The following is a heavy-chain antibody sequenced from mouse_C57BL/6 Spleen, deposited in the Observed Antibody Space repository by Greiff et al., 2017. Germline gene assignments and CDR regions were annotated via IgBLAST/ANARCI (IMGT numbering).Heavy chain of an antibody. CDR2: IHPNSGST. J-gene: IGHJ2*01. Sequence: QVQLKQPGAELVKPGASVKLSCKASGYTFTSYWMHWVKQRPGQGLEWIGMIHPNSGSTNYNEKFKSKATLTVDKSSSTAYMQLSSLTSEDSAVYYCARRTEANLYFDYWGQGTTLTVSS. CDR3: ARRTEANLYFDY. V-gene: IGHV1-64*01. CDR1: GYTFTSYW. D-gene: IGHD4-1*01.